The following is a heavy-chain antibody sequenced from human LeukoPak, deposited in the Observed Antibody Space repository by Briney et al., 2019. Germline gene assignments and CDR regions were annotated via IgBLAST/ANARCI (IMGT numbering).Heavy chain of an antibody. CDR2: VNFDGSST. Sequence: GGSLRLSCAASGFTFSSYWMHWVRQAPGKGLVWVSRVNFDGSSTKYADSVKGRFTISRDKSKNTLYLQMNNLRAEDTAIYYCARDAGGGAGALDIWGQGTMVTVSS. D-gene: IGHD3-10*01. CDR1: GFTFSSYW. CDR3: ARDAGGGAGALDI. V-gene: IGHV3-74*03. J-gene: IGHJ3*02.